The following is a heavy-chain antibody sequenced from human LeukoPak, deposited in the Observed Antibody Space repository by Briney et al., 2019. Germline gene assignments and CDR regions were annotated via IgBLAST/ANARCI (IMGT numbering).Heavy chain of an antibody. Sequence: SETLSLTCAVYGGSFSGYYCSWIRQPPGQGLEWIGEINHSGSTNYNPSLKSRVTIFVDTSKNQFPLRLSSVTAADTAVYSCARHYYSASRTYRPIDPWGQGALVTVSS. CDR3: ARHYYSASRTYRPIDP. CDR1: GGSFSGYY. CDR2: INHSGST. D-gene: IGHD3-10*01. J-gene: IGHJ5*02. V-gene: IGHV4-34*01.